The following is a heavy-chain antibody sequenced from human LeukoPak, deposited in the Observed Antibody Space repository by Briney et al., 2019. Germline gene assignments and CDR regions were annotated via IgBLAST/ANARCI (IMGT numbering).Heavy chain of an antibody. Sequence: PGRSLRLSCAASGFTFSSYAMHWVRQAPGKGLEWVAVISYDGSNKYYADSVKGRFTISRDNSKNTLYLQMNSLRAEDTAVYYCAKDPQWLGGYDYAVDYWGQGTLVTVSS. CDR3: AKDPQWLGGYDYAVDY. V-gene: IGHV3-30*04. CDR2: ISYDGSNK. J-gene: IGHJ4*02. D-gene: IGHD5-12*01. CDR1: GFTFSSYA.